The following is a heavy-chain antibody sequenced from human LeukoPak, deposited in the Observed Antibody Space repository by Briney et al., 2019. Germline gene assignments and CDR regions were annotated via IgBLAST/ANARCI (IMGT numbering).Heavy chain of an antibody. V-gene: IGHV4-39*07. D-gene: IGHD1-26*01. J-gene: IGHJ4*02. Sequence: SETLSLTCTVSGGSISSSSNYWGWIRQPPGKGLEWIGSIYYSGTTYYNPSLKSRVTISVDTSKNQFSLKLSSVTAADTAVYYCATTAIRLGYWGQGTLVTVSS. CDR2: IYYSGTT. CDR3: ATTAIRLGY. CDR1: GGSISSSSNY.